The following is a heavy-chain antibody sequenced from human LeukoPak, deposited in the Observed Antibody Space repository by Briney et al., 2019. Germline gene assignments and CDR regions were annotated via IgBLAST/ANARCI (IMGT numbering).Heavy chain of an antibody. D-gene: IGHD3-10*01. Sequence: GGSLRLSCAASGFTFDDYGMSWVRQAPGKGLEWVSGINWNGGSTGYADSVKGRFTISRDNAKNSLYLQMNSLRAEDTALYYCASLGANYGSGSYALYYYYYMDVWGKGTTVTISS. CDR3: ASLGANYGSGSYALYYYYYMDV. J-gene: IGHJ6*03. CDR1: GFTFDDYG. CDR2: INWNGGST. V-gene: IGHV3-20*04.